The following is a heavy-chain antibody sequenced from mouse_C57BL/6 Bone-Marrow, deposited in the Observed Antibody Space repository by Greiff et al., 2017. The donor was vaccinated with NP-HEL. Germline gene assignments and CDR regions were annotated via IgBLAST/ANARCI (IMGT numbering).Heavy chain of an antibody. CDR2: IDPSDSYT. CDR3: AREFSTTVVSFDY. J-gene: IGHJ2*01. Sequence: QVQLQQPGAELVMPGASVKLSCKASGYTFTSYWMHWVKQRPGQGLEWIGEIDPSDSYTNYNQKFKGKSTLTVDKSSSTAYMQLSSLTSEDSAVYYCAREFSTTVVSFDYWGQGTTLTVSS. CDR1: GYTFTSYW. D-gene: IGHD1-1*01. V-gene: IGHV1-69*01.